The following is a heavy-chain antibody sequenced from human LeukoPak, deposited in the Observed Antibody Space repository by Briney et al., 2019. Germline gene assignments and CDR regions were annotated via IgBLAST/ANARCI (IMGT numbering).Heavy chain of an antibody. J-gene: IGHJ4*02. CDR3: ARVNVLSYGFDY. CDR2: IYYSGST. V-gene: IGHV4-59*01. D-gene: IGHD5-18*01. CDR1: GGSFSGYY. Sequence: SETLSLTCAVYGGSFSGYYWSWIRQPPGKGLEWIGYIYYSGSTNYNPSLKSRVTISVDTSKNQFSLKLSSVTAADTAVYYCARVNVLSYGFDYWGQGTLVTVSS.